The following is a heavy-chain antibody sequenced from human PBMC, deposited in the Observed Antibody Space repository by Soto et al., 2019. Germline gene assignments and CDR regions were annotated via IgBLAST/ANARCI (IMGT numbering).Heavy chain of an antibody. Sequence: HPGGTLRLCCAASGFTFSSYAMGWVRQGPGKGLEWVAVVSIGGSTHYADSVRGRFTISRDNSKNTLSLQMNSLTAEDTAVYFCAKRRGAGGHFDYWGQGALVT. D-gene: IGHD2-15*01. CDR3: AKRRGAGGHFDY. J-gene: IGHJ4*02. CDR2: VSIGGST. V-gene: IGHV3-23*01. CDR1: GFTFSSYA.